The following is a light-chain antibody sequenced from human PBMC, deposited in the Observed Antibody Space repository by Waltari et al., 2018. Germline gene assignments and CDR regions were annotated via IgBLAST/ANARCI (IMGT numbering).Light chain of an antibody. V-gene: IGKV1-5*03. J-gene: IGKJ1*01. Sequence: DIQMTQSPSTLSASVGDRVTITCRASQSLSSWLAWYQQKPGKAPKLLIYKASNLESGVPSRFSGTGSGTEFTLTISSLQTDDFATYYCQQYNSYSRTFGQGTKVEIE. CDR1: QSLSSW. CDR3: QQYNSYSRT. CDR2: KAS.